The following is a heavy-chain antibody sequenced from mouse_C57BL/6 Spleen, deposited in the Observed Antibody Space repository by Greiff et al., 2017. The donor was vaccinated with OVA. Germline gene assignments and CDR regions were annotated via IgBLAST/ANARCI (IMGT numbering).Heavy chain of an antibody. V-gene: IGHV3-6*01. CDR2: ISYAGSN. CDR1: GYSITSGYY. Sequence: EVKLMESGPGLVKPSQSLSLTCSVTGYSITSGYYWNWIRQFPGNKLEWMGYISYAGSNNYNPSPKNRISITRDTSKNQFFLKLNSVTTEDTATYYCAKKMGDLYYFGYWGQGTTLTVSS. CDR3: AKKMGDLYYFGY. J-gene: IGHJ2*01. D-gene: IGHD2-3*01.